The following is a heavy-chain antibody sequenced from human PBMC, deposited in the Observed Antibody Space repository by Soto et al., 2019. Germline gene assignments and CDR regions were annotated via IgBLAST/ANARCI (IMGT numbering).Heavy chain of an antibody. Sequence: QVQLQESGPGLVKPSQTLSLTCTVSGGSISSGGYYWSWIRQHPGKGLEWIGYIFYSGSTYYNPSLKSRVTISVDTSKNQFSLKLSSVTAADTAVYYCARTTTVTLWFDPWGQGTLVTVSS. V-gene: IGHV4-31*03. D-gene: IGHD4-4*01. CDR2: IFYSGST. CDR1: GGSISSGGYY. J-gene: IGHJ5*02. CDR3: ARTTTVTLWFDP.